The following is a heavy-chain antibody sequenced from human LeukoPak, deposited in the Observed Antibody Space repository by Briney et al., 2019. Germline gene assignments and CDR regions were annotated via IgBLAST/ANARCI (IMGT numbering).Heavy chain of an antibody. Sequence: AGGSLRLSCAASGFTFSSYGMHWVRQAPGKGLEWVAVISYDGSNKYYADSVKGRFTISRDNSKNTLYLQMNSLRAEDTAVYYCARSARAGGTYYFDYWGQGTLVTVSS. CDR1: GFTFSSYG. CDR2: ISYDGSNK. V-gene: IGHV3-30*03. CDR3: ARSARAGGTYYFDY. J-gene: IGHJ4*02. D-gene: IGHD6-13*01.